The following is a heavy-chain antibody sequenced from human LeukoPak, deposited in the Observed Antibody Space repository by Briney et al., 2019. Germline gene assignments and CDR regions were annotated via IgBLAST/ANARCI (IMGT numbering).Heavy chain of an antibody. V-gene: IGHV1-69*13. CDR2: IIPIFGTA. J-gene: IGHJ5*02. CDR1: GGTFSSYA. CDR3: ARGYSGGYSNWFDP. Sequence: ASVKVSCTASGGTFSSYAISWVRQAPGQGLEWMGGIIPIFGTANYAQKFQGRVTITADESTSTAYMELSSLRSEDTAVYYCARGYSGGYSNWFDPWGQGTLVTVSS. D-gene: IGHD4-11*01.